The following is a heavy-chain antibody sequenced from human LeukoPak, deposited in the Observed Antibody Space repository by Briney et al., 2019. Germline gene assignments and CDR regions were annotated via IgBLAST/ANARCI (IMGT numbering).Heavy chain of an antibody. D-gene: IGHD1-26*01. CDR3: ARASSGSYPS. CDR2: IYYSGST. CDR1: GGSISSYY. J-gene: IGHJ4*02. V-gene: IGHV4-59*01. Sequence: SETLSLTCTVSGGSISSYYWSWIRQPPGKGLEWIGYIYYSGSTNYNPSLKSRVAISVDTSKNQFSLKLSSATAADTAVYYCARASSGSYPSWGQGTLVTVSS.